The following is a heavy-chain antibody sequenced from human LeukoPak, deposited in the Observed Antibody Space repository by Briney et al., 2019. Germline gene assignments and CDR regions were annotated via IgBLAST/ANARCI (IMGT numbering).Heavy chain of an antibody. CDR2: ISGSGGST. D-gene: IGHD4-17*01. V-gene: IGHV3-23*01. Sequence: GGSLRLSCAASGFTFSSYDMSWVRQATGKGLEWVSAISGSGGSTYYADSVKGRFTISRDNSKNTLYLQMNSLRAEDTAVYYCAKDTYGRFPSHHLDYWGQGTLVTVSS. CDR3: AKDTYGRFPSHHLDY. J-gene: IGHJ4*02. CDR1: GFTFSSYD.